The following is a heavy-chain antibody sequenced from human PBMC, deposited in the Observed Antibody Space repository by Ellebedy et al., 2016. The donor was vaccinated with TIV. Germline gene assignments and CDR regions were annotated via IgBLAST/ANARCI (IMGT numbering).Heavy chain of an antibody. V-gene: IGHV1-8*01. Sequence: ASVKVSCXASGYTFTSYEITWVRQVPGQGLEWMGWMNPMRGNTGYAQKFQGRVTTTTDTSTRTAYMELRSLRSDDTAVYYCARSGGQTYYDFWSGDKWGQGTLVTVSS. CDR1: GYTFTSYE. J-gene: IGHJ4*02. D-gene: IGHD3-3*01. CDR3: ARSGGQTYYDFWSGDK. CDR2: MNPMRGNT.